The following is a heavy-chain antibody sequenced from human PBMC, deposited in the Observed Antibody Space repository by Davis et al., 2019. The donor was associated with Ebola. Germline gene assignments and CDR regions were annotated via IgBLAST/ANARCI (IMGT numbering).Heavy chain of an antibody. D-gene: IGHD2-2*01. CDR3: ARGGSPAMFKGVDE. V-gene: IGHV4-59*11. CDR2: IDYRGRS. CDR1: GVSIIDHY. J-gene: IGHJ4*02. Sequence: PSETLSLTCTVSGVSIIDHYWSCIRQSPGKGLEWIGYIDYRGRSTYKPSLRSRITMSVDTSKNQFSLKLKSITAADTAVYYCARGGSPAMFKGVDEWGQGTLATVAS.